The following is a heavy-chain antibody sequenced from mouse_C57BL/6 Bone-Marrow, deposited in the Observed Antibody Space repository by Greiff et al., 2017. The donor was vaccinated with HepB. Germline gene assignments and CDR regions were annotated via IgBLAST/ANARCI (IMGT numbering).Heavy chain of an antibody. CDR1: GYTFTDYY. CDR2: IFPGSGST. D-gene: IGHD1-1*01. CDR3: ARSAATVVATDY. J-gene: IGHJ2*01. V-gene: IGHV1-75*01. Sequence: VQVVESGPELVKPGASVKISCKASGYTFTDYYINWVKQRPGQGLEWIGWIFPGSGSTYYNEKFKGKATLTVDKSSSTAYMLLSSLTSEDSAVYFCARSAATVVATDYWGQGTTLTVSS.